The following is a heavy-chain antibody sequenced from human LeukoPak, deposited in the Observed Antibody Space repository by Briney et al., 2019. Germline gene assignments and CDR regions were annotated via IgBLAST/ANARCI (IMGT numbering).Heavy chain of an antibody. V-gene: IGHV3-30*04. J-gene: IGHJ4*02. Sequence: GGSLRLSCAASGFTFSSYAMHWVRQAPGKGLGWVAVISYDGSNKYYADSVKGRFTISRDNSKNTLYLQMNSLRAEDTAVYYCARDPLDYGGNSVLDYWGQGTLVTVSS. CDR2: ISYDGSNK. CDR3: ARDPLDYGGNSVLDY. D-gene: IGHD4-23*01. CDR1: GFTFSSYA.